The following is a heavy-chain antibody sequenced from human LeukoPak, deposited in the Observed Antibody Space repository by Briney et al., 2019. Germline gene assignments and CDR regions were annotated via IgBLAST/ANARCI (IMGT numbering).Heavy chain of an antibody. D-gene: IGHD3-3*01. CDR2: IYYSGST. V-gene: IGHV4-61*01. CDR1: GGSVSSGSYY. Sequence: PSETLSLTCTVSGGSVSSGSYYWSWIRQPPGKGLEWIGYIYYSGSTNYNPSLKSRVTISVDTSKNQFSLKLSSVTAADTAVYYCARDRGQRTYYDFWSGYPIRYYGMDVWGQGTTVTVS. J-gene: IGHJ6*02. CDR3: ARDRGQRTYYDFWSGYPIRYYGMDV.